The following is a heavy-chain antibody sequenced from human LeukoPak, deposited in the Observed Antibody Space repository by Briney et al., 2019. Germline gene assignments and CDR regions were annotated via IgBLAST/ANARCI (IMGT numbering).Heavy chain of an antibody. CDR3: AALARDY. CDR1: GFIVSSNY. V-gene: IGHV3-53*01. Sequence: PGGSLRLSCAASGFIVSSNYMTWVRQAPGKGLEWVSVIHNDGSTYYADSVKGRFTISRDNSKNPLYLQMNSLRVEDTAVYYCAALARDYWGQGTLVTVSS. CDR2: IHNDGST. J-gene: IGHJ4*02. D-gene: IGHD3-3*02.